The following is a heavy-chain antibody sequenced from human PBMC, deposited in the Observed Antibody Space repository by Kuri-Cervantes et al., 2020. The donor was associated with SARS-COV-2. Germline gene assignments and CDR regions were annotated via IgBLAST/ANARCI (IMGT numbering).Heavy chain of an antibody. CDR1: GFTFSSYG. J-gene: IGHJ6*02. CDR3: AREFTVLSRNYGDYDYYYYYGMDV. CDR2: IWYDGSNK. Sequence: GGSLRLSCAASGFTFSSYGMHWVRQAPGKGLEWVAVIWYDGSNKYYADSVKGRFTISRDNSKNTLYLQMNSLRAEDTAVYYCAREFTVLSRNYGDYDYYYYYGMDVWGQGTTVTVSS. V-gene: IGHV3-33*08. D-gene: IGHD4-17*01.